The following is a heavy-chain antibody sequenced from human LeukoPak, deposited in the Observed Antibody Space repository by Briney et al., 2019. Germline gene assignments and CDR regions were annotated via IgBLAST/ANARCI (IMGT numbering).Heavy chain of an antibody. J-gene: IGHJ4*02. Sequence: PSETLSLTCAVSGYSVSSGYYWGWIRQPPGKGLEWIGSIYHSGSTYYNPSLKSRVTISVDTSKSQFSLKLSSVTAADTAVYYCARGRQRYYYDSSGYAPTFDYWGQGTLVTVSS. CDR2: IYHSGST. D-gene: IGHD3-22*01. V-gene: IGHV4-38-2*01. CDR1: GYSVSSGYY. CDR3: ARGRQRYYYDSSGYAPTFDY.